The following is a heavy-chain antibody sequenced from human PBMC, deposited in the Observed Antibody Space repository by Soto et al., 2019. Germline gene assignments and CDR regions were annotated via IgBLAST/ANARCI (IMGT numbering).Heavy chain of an antibody. D-gene: IGHD2-2*01. CDR2: ISSHGINI. Sequence: SLRLSCVACGFTFSSFVLHWVRQGPGKGLERVSLISSHGINIYYADSVKGRFTISRDNSQNTLYLQMNSLTGEDTAVYYCARTRSIDYWGRGTLVTVSS. J-gene: IGHJ4*02. CDR3: ARTRSIDY. V-gene: IGHV3-30-3*01. CDR1: GFTFSSFV.